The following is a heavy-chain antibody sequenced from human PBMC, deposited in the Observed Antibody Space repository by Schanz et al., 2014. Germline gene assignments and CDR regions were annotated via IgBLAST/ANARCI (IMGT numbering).Heavy chain of an antibody. CDR1: GFTFNSYA. CDR3: ARGVRIDY. V-gene: IGHV3-7*01. CDR2: IKQDGSEK. Sequence: VQLVESGGGVVQPGGSLRLSCAASGFTFNSYAFHWVRQAPGKGLEWVANIKQDGSEKYYVDSVKGRFTISRDNAKNSLYLLMNSLTAEDTAVYYCARGVRIDYWGQGTLVTVSS. J-gene: IGHJ4*02. D-gene: IGHD3-3*01.